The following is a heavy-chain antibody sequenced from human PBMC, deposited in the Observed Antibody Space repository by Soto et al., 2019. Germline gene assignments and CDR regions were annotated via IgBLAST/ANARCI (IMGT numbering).Heavy chain of an antibody. CDR3: SRGAYSWNYVMASDI. CDR2: IRSKAYDGTT. CDR1: GFTFRDYS. D-gene: IGHD1-7*01. Sequence: GESLKISCTSSGFTFRDYSMSWFRQAPGKGLEWLGFIRSKAYDGTTEYAAAVKGRFTISRDDSKSIAYLQMNSLKTEDTAVYYCSRGAYSWNYVMASDIWGQGTMVTVSS. V-gene: IGHV3-49*03. J-gene: IGHJ3*02.